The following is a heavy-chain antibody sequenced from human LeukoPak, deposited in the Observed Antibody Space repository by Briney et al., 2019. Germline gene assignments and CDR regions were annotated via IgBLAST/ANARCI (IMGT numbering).Heavy chain of an antibody. D-gene: IGHD3-3*02. J-gene: IGHJ4*02. CDR3: ARVVSASHPFDY. Sequence: ASVKVSCKASGYTFTGYYMHWVRQAPGQGLEWMGWINPNSGGTNYAQKFQGRATMTRETSISTAYMELSRLRSDDTAVYYCARVVSASHPFDYWGQGTLVTVSS. CDR2: INPNSGGT. CDR1: GYTFTGYY. V-gene: IGHV1-2*02.